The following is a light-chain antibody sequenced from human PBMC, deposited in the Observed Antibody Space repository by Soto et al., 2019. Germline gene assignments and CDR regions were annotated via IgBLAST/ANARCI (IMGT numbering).Light chain of an antibody. CDR2: DAS. CDR3: QQRSDWPIT. Sequence: EIVLTQSPATLSLSPGXRATLSCRASQSVSTYLAWYQQRPGQAPRLLIYDASNRATGIPARFSGSGSGTDFTLTSSSLEPEDFAVYYCQQRSDWPITFGQGTRLEIK. CDR1: QSVSTY. V-gene: IGKV3-11*01. J-gene: IGKJ5*01.